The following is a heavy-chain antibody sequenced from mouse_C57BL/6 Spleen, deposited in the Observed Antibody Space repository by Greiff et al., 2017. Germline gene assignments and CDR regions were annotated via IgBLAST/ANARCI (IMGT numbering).Heavy chain of an antibody. CDR2: LYPGDGDT. CDR1: GYAFSSYW. V-gene: IGHV1-80*01. D-gene: IGHD1-1*02. J-gene: IGHJ1*03. CDR3: ARSGGSWYFDV. Sequence: QVQLQQSGAELVKPGASVKISCKASGYAFSSYWMNWVKQRPGKGLEWIGQLYPGDGDTNYNGKVKGKATLTADKSSSTAYMQLSSLTSEDSAVYFCARSGGSWYFDVWGTGTTVTVSS.